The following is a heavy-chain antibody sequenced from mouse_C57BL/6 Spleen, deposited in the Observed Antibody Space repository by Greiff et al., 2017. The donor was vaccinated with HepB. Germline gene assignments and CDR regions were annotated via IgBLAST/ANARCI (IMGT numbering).Heavy chain of an antibody. CDR1: GYAFSSSW. CDR2: IYPGDGDT. J-gene: IGHJ4*01. Sequence: VKLQESGPELVKPGASVKISCKASGYAFSSSWMNWVKQRPGKGLEWIGRIYPGDGDTNYNGKFKGKATLTADKSSSTAYMQLSSLTSEDSAVYFCAATVGDYAMDYWGQGTSVTVSS. V-gene: IGHV1-82*01. D-gene: IGHD1-1*01. CDR3: AATVGDYAMDY.